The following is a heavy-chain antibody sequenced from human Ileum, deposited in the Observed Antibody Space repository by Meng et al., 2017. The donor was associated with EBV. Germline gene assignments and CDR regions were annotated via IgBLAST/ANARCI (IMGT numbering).Heavy chain of an antibody. CDR1: GGSISGGNL. J-gene: IGHJ4*02. CDR2: IYQSGCT. D-gene: IGHD6-19*01. CDR3: ASFPPPGKQWLVTDY. V-gene: IGHV4-4*02. Sequence: QVRLQESDPELLKPAGTLSPTCVVSGGSISGGNLWSWGRQPPGKGLEWIGEIYQSGCTNYNPSLKSRVTISVDKSKNPFSLKLSSVTAADTAVYYCASFPPPGKQWLVTDYWGQGTLVTVSS.